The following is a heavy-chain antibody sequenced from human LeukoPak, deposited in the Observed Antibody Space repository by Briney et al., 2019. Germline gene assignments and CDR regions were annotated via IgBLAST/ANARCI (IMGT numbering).Heavy chain of an antibody. D-gene: IGHD3-10*01. Sequence: SGGSLRLSCADSGFTFRDYYMSWIRQAPGKGLEWISYISSSGNTIYYADSVKGRFTISRDNAKNSLYLQMNSLRAEDTAVNFCARWYCYGSYHMDVWGQGTTVTVSS. J-gene: IGHJ6*02. CDR1: GFTFRDYY. V-gene: IGHV3-11*01. CDR2: ISSSGNTI. CDR3: ARWYCYGSYHMDV.